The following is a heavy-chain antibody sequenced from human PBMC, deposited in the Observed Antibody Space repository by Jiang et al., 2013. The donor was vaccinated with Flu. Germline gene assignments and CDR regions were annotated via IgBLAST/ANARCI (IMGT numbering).Heavy chain of an antibody. D-gene: IGHD6-19*01. CDR2: GST. V-gene: IGHV4-39*01. J-gene: IGHJ4*02. CDR3: ARYSSGWYYFDY. Sequence: GSTYYNPSLKSRVTISVDTSKNQFSLKLSSVTAADTAVYYCARYSSGWYYFDYWGQGTLVTVSS.